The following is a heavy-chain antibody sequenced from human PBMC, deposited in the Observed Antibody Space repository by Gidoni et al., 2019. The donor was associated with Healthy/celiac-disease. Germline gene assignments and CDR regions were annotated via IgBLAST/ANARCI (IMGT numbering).Heavy chain of an antibody. V-gene: IGHV3-53*02. CDR3: ARVEWEPGYYFDY. Sequence: EVQLVETGGGLIQPGGSLRLSCAASGFTVSSNYMSCVRQAPGKGLEWVSVIYSGGSTYYADSVKGRFTISRDNSKNTLYLQMNSLRAEDTAVYYCARVEWEPGYYFDYWGQGTLVTVSS. CDR2: IYSGGST. CDR1: GFTVSSNY. J-gene: IGHJ4*02. D-gene: IGHD1-26*01.